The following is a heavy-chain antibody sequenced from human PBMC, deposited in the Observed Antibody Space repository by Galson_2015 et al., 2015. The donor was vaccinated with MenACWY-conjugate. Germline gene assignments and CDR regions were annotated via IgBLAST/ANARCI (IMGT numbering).Heavy chain of an antibody. V-gene: IGHV3-48*03. CDR3: ARGVYDSSGYYFP. J-gene: IGHJ1*01. CDR1: GFTFSSYE. CDR2: ISSSGNTI. Sequence: SLRLSCAAYGFTFSSYEMNWVRQAPGKGLEWVSCISSSGNTIYYADSVKGRFTISRDNAKNSLYLQMNSLRAEDTAVYYCARGVYDSSGYYFPWGQGTLVTVSS. D-gene: IGHD3-22*01.